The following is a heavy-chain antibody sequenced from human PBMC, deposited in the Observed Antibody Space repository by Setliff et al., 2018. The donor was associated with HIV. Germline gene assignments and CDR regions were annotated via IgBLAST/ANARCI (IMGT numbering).Heavy chain of an antibody. CDR2: VYPGDSDT. Sequence: GESLKISCQCSGFNFLAHWIGWVRQVPEKGLEWMGIVYPGDSDTRYNPSFEGQVTVSADKAITTAYLQLTSLKASDTAMYFCARLPYYVSGGVFDHWGKGTLDTVSS. V-gene: IGHV5-51*01. CDR3: ARLPYYVSGGVFDH. CDR1: GFNFLAHW. J-gene: IGHJ4*02. D-gene: IGHD3-10*01.